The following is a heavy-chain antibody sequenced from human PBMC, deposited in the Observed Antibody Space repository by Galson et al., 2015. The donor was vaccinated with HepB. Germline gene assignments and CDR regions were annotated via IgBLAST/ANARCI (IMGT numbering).Heavy chain of an antibody. V-gene: IGHV1-3*01. Sequence: SVKASCKASGYTFTYFGLHWVRQAPGQRLEWMGWINVGNGDTRYSQKFQGRVTITRDTSASTGYMELRSLTSEDTGVYYCARRHDSGSYDYWGQGTLVIVSS. CDR1: GYTFTYFG. D-gene: IGHD3-10*01. CDR3: ARRHDSGSYDY. J-gene: IGHJ4*02. CDR2: INVGNGDT.